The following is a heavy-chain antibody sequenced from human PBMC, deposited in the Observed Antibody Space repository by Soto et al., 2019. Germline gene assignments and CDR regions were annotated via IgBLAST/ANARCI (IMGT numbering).Heavy chain of an antibody. CDR2: IYYSGST. D-gene: IGHD3-3*01. CDR1: GGSISSYY. Sequence: SETLSLTCTVSGGSISSYYWSWIRQPPGKGLEWIGYIYYSGSTNYNPSLKSRVTISVDTSKNQFSLKLSSVTAADTAVYYCARDHAVQDFWSGSTYYCYGLDVWGRGTRVTVSS. J-gene: IGHJ6*02. CDR3: ARDHAVQDFWSGSTYYCYGLDV. V-gene: IGHV4-59*01.